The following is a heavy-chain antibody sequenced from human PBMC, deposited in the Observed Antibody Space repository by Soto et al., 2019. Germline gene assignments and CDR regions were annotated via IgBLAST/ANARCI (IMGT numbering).Heavy chain of an antibody. Sequence: GGSLRLSCAASGFTFSSYAMHWVRQAPGKGLEWVAVISYDGSNKYYADSVKGRFTISRDNSENTLYLQMNSLRAEDTAVYYCAKANTPTYYYDSSGFYGFDCWGQGTLVTVSS. V-gene: IGHV3-30-3*01. D-gene: IGHD3-22*01. CDR2: ISYDGSNK. CDR1: GFTFSSYA. J-gene: IGHJ4*02. CDR3: AKANTPTYYYDSSGFYGFDC.